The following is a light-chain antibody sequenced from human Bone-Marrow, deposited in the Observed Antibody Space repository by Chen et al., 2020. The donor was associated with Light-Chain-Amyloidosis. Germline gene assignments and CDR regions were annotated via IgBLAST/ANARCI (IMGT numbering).Light chain of an antibody. V-gene: IGKV3-20*01. Sequence: EMVLTQSPGTLSLSPGERATLSCRASQSVTRTYLAWYQQKSGQAPRLLIYGASTRATDIPDRFSGSGSGTDFTLTISRLEPDDFAVYYCQQYGPSPLLYFGGGTKVEIK. CDR2: GAS. J-gene: IGKJ4*01. CDR1: QSVTRTY. CDR3: QQYGPSPLLY.